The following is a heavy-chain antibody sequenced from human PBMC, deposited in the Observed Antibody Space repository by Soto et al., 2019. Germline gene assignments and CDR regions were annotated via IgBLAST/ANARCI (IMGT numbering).Heavy chain of an antibody. CDR2: ISSSSSYI. CDR3: ARDLNYSNYYYGMDV. Sequence: EVQLVESGGGLVKPGGSLRLSCAASGFTFSSYSMNWVRQAPGKWLEWVSSISSSSSYIYYADSVKGRFTISRDNAKNSLYLQMNSLRAEDTAVYYCARDLNYSNYYYGMDVWGQGTTVTVSS. V-gene: IGHV3-21*01. J-gene: IGHJ6*02. CDR1: GFTFSSYS. D-gene: IGHD4-4*01.